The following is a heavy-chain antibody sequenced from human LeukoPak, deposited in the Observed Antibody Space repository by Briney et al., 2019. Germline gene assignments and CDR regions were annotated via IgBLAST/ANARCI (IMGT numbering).Heavy chain of an antibody. CDR1: GGSISSYY. Sequence: PETLSLTCTVSGGSISSYYWSWIRQPPGKGLEWIGYIYYSGGTNYNPSLKSRVTISVDTSKNQLSLKLSSVTAADTAVYYCARVWGTRYFDLWGRGTLVTVSS. CDR2: IYYSGGT. CDR3: ARVWGTRYFDL. D-gene: IGHD1-1*01. J-gene: IGHJ2*01. V-gene: IGHV4-59*01.